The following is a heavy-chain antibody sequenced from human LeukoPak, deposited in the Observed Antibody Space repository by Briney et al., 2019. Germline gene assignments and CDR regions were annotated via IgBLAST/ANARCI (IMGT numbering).Heavy chain of an antibody. Sequence: PGGSLRLSCAASGFTFSSYAMSWVRQAPGKGLEWVSAISGSGGSTYYADSVKGRFTISRDNSKNTLYLQMNSLRAEDTAVYYCARDLTYYYDSSGYYPYCFDYWGQGTLVTVSS. J-gene: IGHJ4*02. CDR3: ARDLTYYYDSSGYYPYCFDY. CDR1: GFTFSSYA. D-gene: IGHD3-22*01. CDR2: ISGSGGST. V-gene: IGHV3-23*01.